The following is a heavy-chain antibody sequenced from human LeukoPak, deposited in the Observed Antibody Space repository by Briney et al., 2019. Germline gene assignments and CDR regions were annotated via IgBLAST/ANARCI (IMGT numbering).Heavy chain of an antibody. Sequence: ASVKVSCKASGYTFTSYGISWVRQAPGQGLEWMGWISAYNGNTNYAQKLQGRVTMTTDTSTSTAYMELRSLRSDDTAVYYCARVRYGPGSPYYFDYWGRGPLVTVSS. CDR3: ARVRYGPGSPYYFDY. CDR1: GYTFTSYG. V-gene: IGHV1-18*01. J-gene: IGHJ4*02. CDR2: ISAYNGNT. D-gene: IGHD3-10*01.